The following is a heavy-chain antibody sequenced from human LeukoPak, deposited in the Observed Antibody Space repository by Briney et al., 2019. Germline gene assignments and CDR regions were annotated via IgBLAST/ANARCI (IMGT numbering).Heavy chain of an antibody. CDR2: ISSSGSTI. Sequence: GGSLRLSCAASGFTFSDYYMSWIRQAPGKGLEWVSYISSSGSTIYYADSVKGRFTISRDNAKNSLYLQMNSLRAEDTAVYYCARGKEIVVVPAAIDYWGQGTLVTVSS. J-gene: IGHJ4*02. D-gene: IGHD2-2*01. CDR3: ARGKEIVVVPAAIDY. CDR1: GFTFSDYY. V-gene: IGHV3-11*04.